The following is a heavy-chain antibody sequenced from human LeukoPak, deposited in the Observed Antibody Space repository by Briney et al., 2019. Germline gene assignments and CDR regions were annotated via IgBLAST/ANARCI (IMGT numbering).Heavy chain of an antibody. J-gene: IGHJ6*04. CDR3: AREEDEMFGELSILMDV. D-gene: IGHD3-10*02. V-gene: IGHV3-21*01. CDR1: GFTFSSYS. CDR2: ISSSSSYI. Sequence: GGSLRLSCAASGFTFSSYSMNWVRQAPGKGLEWVSSISSSSSYIYYADSVKGRFTISRDNAKNSLYLQMNSLRAEDTAVYYCAREEDEMFGELSILMDVWGKGTTVTVSS.